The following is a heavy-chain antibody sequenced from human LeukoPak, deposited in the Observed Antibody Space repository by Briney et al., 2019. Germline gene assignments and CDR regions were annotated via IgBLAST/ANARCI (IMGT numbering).Heavy chain of an antibody. CDR3: AKDRRIAVAGTEDYYYYGMDV. Sequence: HPGGSLRLSCAASGFTFDDYAMHWVRQAPGKGLEWVSLISWDGGSTYYADSVKGRFTISRDNSKNSLYLQMNSLRAEDTALYYCAKDRRIAVAGTEDYYYYGMDVWGQGTTVTVSS. V-gene: IGHV3-43D*03. CDR1: GFTFDDYA. J-gene: IGHJ6*02. D-gene: IGHD6-19*01. CDR2: ISWDGGST.